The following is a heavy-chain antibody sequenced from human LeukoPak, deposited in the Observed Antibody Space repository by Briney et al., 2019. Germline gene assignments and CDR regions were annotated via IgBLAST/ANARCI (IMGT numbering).Heavy chain of an antibody. Sequence: ASVKVSCKVSGYTITELSMHWVRQAPGKGLEWMGGFDPEDGETIYAQKFQGRVTMTEDTSTDTAYMELSSLGSEDTAVYYCATDKGPLPRAARRRGGTYYYYMDVWGKGTTVTVSS. J-gene: IGHJ6*03. CDR3: ATDKGPLPRAARRRGGTYYYYMDV. CDR1: GYTITELS. D-gene: IGHD6-6*01. V-gene: IGHV1-24*01. CDR2: FDPEDGET.